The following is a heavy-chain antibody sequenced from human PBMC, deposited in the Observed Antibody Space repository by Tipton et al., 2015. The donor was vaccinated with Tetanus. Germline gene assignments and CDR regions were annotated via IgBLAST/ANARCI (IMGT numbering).Heavy chain of an antibody. CDR1: GFIFSSYG. J-gene: IGHJ4*02. CDR2: SWYDGTDK. V-gene: IGHV3-33*01. D-gene: IGHD2-15*01. CDR3: AREADCRGGSCFSGDFAN. Sequence: SLRLSCAASGFIFSSYGIHWVRQAPGKGLEWVAVSWYDGTDKYYADSVKGRFTISRDNSKNPLYLQRNSLRAEDTAVYYCAREADCRGGSCFSGDFANWGQGTQVTVSS.